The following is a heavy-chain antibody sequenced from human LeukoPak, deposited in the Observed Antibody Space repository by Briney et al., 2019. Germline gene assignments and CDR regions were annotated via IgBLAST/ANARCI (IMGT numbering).Heavy chain of an antibody. CDR2: INRDSGST. Sequence: GGSLRLSCAASGFPFNNFATSWVRQAPGKGLEWVSAINRDSGSTYYADSVRGRFTISRDNSKNTLYLHMSSLRAEDTAVYYCAKEPRGSSSRLIYFDYWGQGTLVTVSS. J-gene: IGHJ4*02. V-gene: IGHV3-23*01. CDR1: GFPFNNFA. D-gene: IGHD6-13*01. CDR3: AKEPRGSSSRLIYFDY.